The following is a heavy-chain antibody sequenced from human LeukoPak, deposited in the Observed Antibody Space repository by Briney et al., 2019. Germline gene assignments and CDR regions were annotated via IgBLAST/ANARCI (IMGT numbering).Heavy chain of an antibody. CDR2: IKQDGSEK. V-gene: IGHV3-7*01. J-gene: IGHJ3*02. D-gene: IGHD2-21*01. Sequence: PGGSLRLSCAASGFTFSSYWMSWVRQAPGKGLEWVANIKQDGSEKYYVDSVKGRFAISRDNAKNSLYLQMNSLRAEDTAVYYCARLVVIAISDAFDIWGQGTMVTVSS. CDR1: GFTFSSYW. CDR3: ARLVVIAISDAFDI.